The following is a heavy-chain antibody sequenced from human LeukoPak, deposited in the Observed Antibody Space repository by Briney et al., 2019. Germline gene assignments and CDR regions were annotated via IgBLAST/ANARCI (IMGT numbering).Heavy chain of an antibody. Sequence: PGGSLRLSCAASGFTFDDYAMHWVRQAPGKGLEWVSGISWNSGSIGYADSVKGRFTISRDNAKNSLYLQMNSLRAEDTAVYYCARCGGDCSDAFDIWGQGTMVTVSS. J-gene: IGHJ3*02. CDR2: ISWNSGSI. D-gene: IGHD2-21*02. V-gene: IGHV3-9*01. CDR3: ARCGGDCSDAFDI. CDR1: GFTFDDYA.